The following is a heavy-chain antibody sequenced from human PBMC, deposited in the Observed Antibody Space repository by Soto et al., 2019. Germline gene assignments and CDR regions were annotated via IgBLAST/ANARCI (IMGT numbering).Heavy chain of an antibody. Sequence: EVQLVESGGGLVQPGGSLRLSCAASVFTFSSYSMNWVRQAPGKGLEWVSYISSGSSTIYYADSVKGRFTISRHNAKNSLYLQMNSLRAEDTAVYYCARVYGIPVAGTLDFWGQGTLVTVSS. CDR1: VFTFSSYS. J-gene: IGHJ4*02. CDR2: ISSGSSTI. V-gene: IGHV3-48*01. CDR3: ARVYGIPVAGTLDF. D-gene: IGHD6-19*01.